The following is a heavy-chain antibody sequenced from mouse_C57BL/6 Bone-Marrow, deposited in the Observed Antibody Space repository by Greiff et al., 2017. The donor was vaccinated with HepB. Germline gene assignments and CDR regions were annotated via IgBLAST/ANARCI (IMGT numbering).Heavy chain of an antibody. J-gene: IGHJ3*01. V-gene: IGHV5-9*01. CDR1: GFTFSSYT. CDR2: ISGGGGNT. CDR3: ASYGFFAY. Sequence: EVQGVESGGGLVKPGGSLKLSCAASGFTFSSYTMSWVRQTPEKRLEWVATISGGGGNTYYPDSVKGRFTISRDNAKNTLYLQMSSLRSEDTALYYCASYGFFAYWGQGTLVTVSA. D-gene: IGHD1-1*02.